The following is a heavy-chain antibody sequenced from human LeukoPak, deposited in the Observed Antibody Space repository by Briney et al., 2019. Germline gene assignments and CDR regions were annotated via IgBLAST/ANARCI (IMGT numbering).Heavy chain of an antibody. CDR3: ARKLRLGGNWFDP. Sequence: SVKVSCKTSGGTFTSYAITWVRQAPGQGLEWMGKIIPISGTTNYAQKFQGRVTFTADESMSTAYMELSSLRSEDTALYYCARKLRLGGNWFDPWGQGTLVTVSS. J-gene: IGHJ5*02. CDR1: GGTFTSYA. D-gene: IGHD1-26*01. CDR2: IIPISGTT. V-gene: IGHV1-69*15.